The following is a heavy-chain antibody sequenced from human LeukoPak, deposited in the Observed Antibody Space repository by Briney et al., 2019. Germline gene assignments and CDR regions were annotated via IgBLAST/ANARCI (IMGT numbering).Heavy chain of an antibody. D-gene: IGHD2-2*03. CDR1: GFPFSSYV. CDR2: ISDNIENT. Sequence: GESLKISCAASGFPFSSYVMGWVRQAPGKGLEWVSVISDNIENTYYADSVKGRFTISRDNSKNTLYLQMNSLGAEDTAIYYCSTLGFCTSTSCSFVNWGQGTLVTVSS. J-gene: IGHJ4*02. V-gene: IGHV3-23*01. CDR3: STLGFCTSTSCSFVN.